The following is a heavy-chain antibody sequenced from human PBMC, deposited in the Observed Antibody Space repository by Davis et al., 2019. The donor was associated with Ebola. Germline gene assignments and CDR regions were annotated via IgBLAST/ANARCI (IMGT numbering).Heavy chain of an antibody. CDR3: ARTSIVGTTTTASDI. CDR2: ISAYNGNT. D-gene: IGHD1-26*01. J-gene: IGHJ3*02. Sequence: ASALVSCKASGYTFKNYAISWVRQAPGQGLEWMGWISAYNGNTNYAQILQGRVTMTTDTSTGTAYMELRSLRSDDTAVYFCARTSIVGTTTTASDIWGQGTKVTVSS. V-gene: IGHV1-18*01. CDR1: GYTFKNYA.